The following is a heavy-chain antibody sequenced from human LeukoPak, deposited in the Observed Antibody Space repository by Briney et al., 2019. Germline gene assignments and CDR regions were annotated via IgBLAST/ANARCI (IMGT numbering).Heavy chain of an antibody. CDR2: ISGSGGST. CDR3: AKEYYYDSSGYYPIYYYYYGMDV. J-gene: IGHJ6*02. Sequence: GGSLRLSCAASGFTFSSYAMSWVRQAPGKGLEWVSAISGSGGSTYYADSVKGRFTISRDNSKNTLYLQMNSLRAEDTAVYYCAKEYYYDSSGYYPIYYYYYGMDVWGQGTTVTVSS. V-gene: IGHV3-23*01. D-gene: IGHD3-22*01. CDR1: GFTFSSYA.